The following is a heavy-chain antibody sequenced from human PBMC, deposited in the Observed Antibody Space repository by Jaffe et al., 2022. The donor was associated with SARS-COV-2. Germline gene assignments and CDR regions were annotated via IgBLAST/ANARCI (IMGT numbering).Heavy chain of an antibody. V-gene: IGHV3-30*18. CDR1: GFTFSDYG. CDR3: AKKLLQYTAATLFDY. J-gene: IGHJ4*02. D-gene: IGHD2-15*01. Sequence: QVQLVESGGGVVQPGRSLRLSCAASGFTFSDYGMHWVRQAPGKGLEWVAIISYDGSKTYYADSVRGRFTISRDNSKNTLDLQMNSLRAEDTAVYYCAKKLLQYTAATLFDYWGQGTLVTVSS. CDR2: ISYDGSKT.